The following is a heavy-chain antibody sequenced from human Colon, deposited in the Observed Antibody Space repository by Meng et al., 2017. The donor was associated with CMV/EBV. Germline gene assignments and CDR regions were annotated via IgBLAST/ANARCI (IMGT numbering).Heavy chain of an antibody. CDR3: ARGFSGYYVSH. D-gene: IGHD3-22*01. V-gene: IGHV1-18*01. Sequence: SCKTSGYRFTSDGISWVRQAPGQGLEWMGWISGYNNNTNYPQKFQGRVIMTTDTSTSTGYMELRSLRSDDTANYYCARGFSGYYVSHWGQGTLVTVSS. CDR1: GYRFTSDG. J-gene: IGHJ4*02. CDR2: ISGYNNNT.